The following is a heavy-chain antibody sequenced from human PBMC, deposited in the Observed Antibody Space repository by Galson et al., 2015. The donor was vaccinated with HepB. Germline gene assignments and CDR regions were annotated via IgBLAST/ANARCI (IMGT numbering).Heavy chain of an antibody. Sequence: SCKASGYTFTSYGISWVRQAPGQGLEWMGWISAYNGNTNYAQKLQGRVTMTTDTSTSTAYMELRSLRSDDTAVYYCARARNNWNYVGDDYWGQRTLVTVSS. CDR2: ISAYNGNT. D-gene: IGHD1-7*01. CDR1: GYTFTSYG. J-gene: IGHJ4*02. CDR3: ARARNNWNYVGDDY. V-gene: IGHV1-18*01.